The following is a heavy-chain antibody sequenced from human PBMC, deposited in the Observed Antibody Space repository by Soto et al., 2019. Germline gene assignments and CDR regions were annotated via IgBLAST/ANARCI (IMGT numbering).Heavy chain of an antibody. CDR1: GYTFTSYD. CDR2: MNPNSGNT. D-gene: IGHD5-12*01. CDR3: ARDGADSGYDYNVVVIDY. V-gene: IGHV1-8*01. J-gene: IGHJ4*02. Sequence: ASVKVSCKASGYTFTSYDINWVRQATGQGLEWMGWMNPNSGNTGYAQKLQGRVTMTTDTSTSTAYMELRSLRSDDTAVYYCARDGADSGYDYNVVVIDYWGQGTLVTVSS.